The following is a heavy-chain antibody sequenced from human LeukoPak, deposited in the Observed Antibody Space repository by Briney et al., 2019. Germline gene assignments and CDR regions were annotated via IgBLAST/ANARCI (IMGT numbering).Heavy chain of an antibody. V-gene: IGHV4-61*01. CDR3: ARGQWSLYYFDY. CDR2: IYYSGST. J-gene: IGHJ4*02. D-gene: IGHD6-19*01. CDR1: GGSVSSGSYY. Sequence: SETLSLTCTVSGGSVSSGSYYWSWIRQPPGKGLEWIGYIYYSGSTNYNPSLKSRVTISVDTFKNQFSLKLSSVTAADTAVYYCARGQWSLYYFDYWGQGTLVTVSS.